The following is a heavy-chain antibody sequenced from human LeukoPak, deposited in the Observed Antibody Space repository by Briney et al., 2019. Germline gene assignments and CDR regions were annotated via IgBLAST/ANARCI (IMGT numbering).Heavy chain of an antibody. J-gene: IGHJ4*02. V-gene: IGHV1-69*11. D-gene: IGHD1-26*01. CDR3: ATTAIKYSGSYFDY. Sequence: VASVKVSCKASGGTFSSYAISWVRQAPGQGLEWMGRIIPILGTANYAQKFQGRVTITTDESTNTAYMALSSLRSEDTAVYYCATTAIKYSGSYFDYWGQGTLATVSS. CDR2: IIPILGTA. CDR1: GGTFSSYA.